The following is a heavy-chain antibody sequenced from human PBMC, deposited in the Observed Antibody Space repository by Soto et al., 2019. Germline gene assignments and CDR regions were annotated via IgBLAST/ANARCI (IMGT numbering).Heavy chain of an antibody. CDR2: IKQDGSEK. CDR3: ASRYCSGGSCFPEFGY. J-gene: IGHJ4*02. CDR1: GYSFTSYW. Sequence: GESLKISCKGSGYSFTSYWISWVRQAPGKGLEWVANIKQDGSEKYYVDSVKGRFTISRDNAKNSLYLQMNSLRAEDTAVYYCASRYCSGGSCFPEFGYWGQGTLVTVSS. D-gene: IGHD2-15*01. V-gene: IGHV3-7*03.